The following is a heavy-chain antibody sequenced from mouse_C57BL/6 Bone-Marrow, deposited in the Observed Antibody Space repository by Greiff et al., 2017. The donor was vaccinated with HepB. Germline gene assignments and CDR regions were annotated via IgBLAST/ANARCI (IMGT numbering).Heavy chain of an antibody. CDR2: IYPGSGST. CDR3: ARLDSSGYVGFAY. CDR1: GYTFTSYW. D-gene: IGHD3-2*02. V-gene: IGHV1-55*01. J-gene: IGHJ3*01. Sequence: QVQLKQPGAELVKPGASVKMSCKASGYTFTSYWITWVKQRPGQGLEWIGDIYPGSGSTNYNEKFKSTATLTVDTSSSTAYMQLSSLTSEDSAVYYCARLDSSGYVGFAYWGQGTLVTVSA.